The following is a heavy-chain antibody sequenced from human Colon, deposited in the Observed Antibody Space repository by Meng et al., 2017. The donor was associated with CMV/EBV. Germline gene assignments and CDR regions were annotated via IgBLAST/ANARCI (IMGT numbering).Heavy chain of an antibody. CDR2: VFYNGRA. Sequence: GSLRLSCSVSGGSINSNYWSWIRQSPGKGLEWLGYVFYNGRATYNPSLESRLTILVDMSKNQFSLKLSSLTAADTAVYYCAKLGFWSGFSYYFDNWGQGMLVTVSS. V-gene: IGHV4-59*01. CDR3: AKLGFWSGFSYYFDN. D-gene: IGHD3-3*01. J-gene: IGHJ4*02. CDR1: GGSINSNY.